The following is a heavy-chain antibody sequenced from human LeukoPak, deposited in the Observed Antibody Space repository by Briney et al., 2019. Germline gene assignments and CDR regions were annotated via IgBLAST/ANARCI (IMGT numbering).Heavy chain of an antibody. J-gene: IGHJ6*02. D-gene: IGHD4-11*01. V-gene: IGHV4-59*08. CDR2: ISYSGST. CDR1: GGSISSSY. Sequence: SETLSLTCTVSGGSISSSYWSWIRQPPGKGLEWIGYISYSGSTSYNPSLKSRVTISVDTSKNQFSLNLSSVTAADTAVYYCARIYSNYLNGMDVWGQGTTVTVSS. CDR3: ARIYSNYLNGMDV.